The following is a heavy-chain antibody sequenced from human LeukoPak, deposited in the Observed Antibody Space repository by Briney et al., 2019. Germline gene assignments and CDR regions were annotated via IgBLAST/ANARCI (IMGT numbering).Heavy chain of an antibody. J-gene: IGHJ6*03. D-gene: IGHD3-22*01. CDR2: FCTSANT. CDR3: ARGLRDEERHYGYYYMDV. CDR1: GDSVSGYY. Sequence: SGTLSLTCTVSGDSVSGYYGSWIRQPPGKGLEWIGYFCTSANTNYNPSLKSRVTMSVDTSKNQFSLKLTSVTAADTAVYYCARGLRDEERHYGYYYMDVWGKGTTVTVSS. V-gene: IGHV4-4*09.